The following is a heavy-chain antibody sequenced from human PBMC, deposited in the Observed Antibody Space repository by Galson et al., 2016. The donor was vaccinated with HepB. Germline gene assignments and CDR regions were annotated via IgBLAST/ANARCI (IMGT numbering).Heavy chain of an antibody. V-gene: IGHV1-69*06. CDR2: IIPMFGTP. J-gene: IGHJ4*02. D-gene: IGHD2-8*01. Sequence: SVKVSCKASGGTFSNYSITWLRQAPGQGLEWMGGIIPMFGTPNYAQDFRGRVTITADTSTTTVYMELSSLISEDTAVYYCTRDYPYCISDVCCSVLDYWGQGTLVTVSS. CDR1: GGTFSNYS. CDR3: TRDYPYCISDVCCSVLDY.